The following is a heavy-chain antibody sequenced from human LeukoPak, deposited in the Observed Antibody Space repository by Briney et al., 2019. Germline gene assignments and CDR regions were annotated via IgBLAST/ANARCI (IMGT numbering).Heavy chain of an antibody. Sequence: GGSLRLSCAASGFTFSSYSMNWVRQAPGKGLEWVSSISSSSSYIYYADSVKGRFTISRDNAKNSLYLQMNSLRAEDTAVYYCARADYSGSFWFDPWGQGTLVTVSS. CDR2: ISSSSSYI. CDR3: ARADYSGSFWFDP. V-gene: IGHV3-21*01. J-gene: IGHJ5*02. CDR1: GFTFSSYS. D-gene: IGHD1-26*01.